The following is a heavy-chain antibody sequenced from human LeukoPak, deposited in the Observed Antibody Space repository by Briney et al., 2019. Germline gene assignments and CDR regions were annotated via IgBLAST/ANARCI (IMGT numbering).Heavy chain of an antibody. CDR1: GFTVSSNY. CDR2: IYSDETT. D-gene: IGHD3-22*01. V-gene: IGHV3-53*01. J-gene: IGHJ4*02. CDR3: ARYTDYYDPFDY. Sequence: GGSLRLSFAASGFTVSSNYMSWVRQAPGKGLEWVSVIYSDETTFYADSVKGRFTISRDNSKNTLYLQMNSLRAEDTAVYYCARYTDYYDPFDYWGQGTLLTVSS.